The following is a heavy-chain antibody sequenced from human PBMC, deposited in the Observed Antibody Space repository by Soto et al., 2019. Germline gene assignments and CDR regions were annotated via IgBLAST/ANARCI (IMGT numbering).Heavy chain of an antibody. J-gene: IGHJ6*02. V-gene: IGHV1-69*06. CDR3: AREPRGYSSYDFHYYYDGMDV. Sequence: QVQLVQSGAEVKKPGSSVKVSCKASGGTFSSYAISWVRQAPGQGLEWMGGIIPIFGTANYAQKFQGRVTITADKSTSTAYMELSSLRSEDTAVYYCAREPRGYSSYDFHYYYDGMDVWGQGTTVTVSS. CDR2: IIPIFGTA. CDR1: GGTFSSYA. D-gene: IGHD5-12*01.